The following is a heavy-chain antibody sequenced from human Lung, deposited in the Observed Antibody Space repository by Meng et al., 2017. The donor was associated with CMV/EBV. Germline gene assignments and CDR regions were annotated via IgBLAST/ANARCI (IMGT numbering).Heavy chain of an antibody. Sequence: SGXXLVXPTQTLTLTCTFSGSSLSTNGVGVGWIRQPPGKALEWLALIYWNDDKRYSPSLRTRLTITKDTSKNQVVLRMANLDPVDTATYFCAHRPLYPNVFDFWXQGTXVTVSS. CDR1: GSSLSTNGVG. V-gene: IGHV2-5*01. J-gene: IGHJ3*01. CDR3: AHRPLYPNVFDF. D-gene: IGHD3-16*02. CDR2: IYWNDDK.